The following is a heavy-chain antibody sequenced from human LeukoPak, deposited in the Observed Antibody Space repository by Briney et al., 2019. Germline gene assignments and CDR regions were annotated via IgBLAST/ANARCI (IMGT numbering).Heavy chain of an antibody. CDR2: IYSGGST. D-gene: IGHD3-10*01. J-gene: IGHJ6*03. Sequence: GGSLRLSCAASEFSVGSNYMTWVRQAPGKELEWVSLIYSGGSTYYADSVKGRFTISRDNSKNTLYLQMNSLRAEDTAVYYCARYYYAPGASYYYMDVWGKGTTVTISS. CDR1: EFSVGSNY. CDR3: ARYYYAPGASYYYMDV. V-gene: IGHV3-66*01.